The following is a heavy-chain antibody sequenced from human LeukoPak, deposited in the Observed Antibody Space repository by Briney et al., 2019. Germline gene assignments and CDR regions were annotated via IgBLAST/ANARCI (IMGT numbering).Heavy chain of an antibody. CDR3: ARWDGSSWYFDY. CDR2: IYTSGST. Sequence: SETLSLTCTVSGGSISSGSYYWSWIRQPAGKGLEWIGRIYTSGSTNYNPSLKSRVTISVDTSKNQFSLKLSSVTAADTAVYYCARWDGSSWYFDYWGQGTLVTVSS. D-gene: IGHD6-13*01. CDR1: GGSISSGSYY. J-gene: IGHJ4*02. V-gene: IGHV4-61*02.